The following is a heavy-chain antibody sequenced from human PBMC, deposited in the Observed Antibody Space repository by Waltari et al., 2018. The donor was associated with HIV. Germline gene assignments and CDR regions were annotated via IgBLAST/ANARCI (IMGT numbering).Heavy chain of an antibody. Sequence: QLQLQESGPGLVTPSETLSLTCTVSGGSISRSSYYWGWIRQPPGKGLEWIGSIYYSGSTYYNPSLKSRVTISVDTSKNQFSLKLSSVTAADTAVYYCARPIVVGALGYGMDVWGQGTTVTVSS. J-gene: IGHJ6*02. V-gene: IGHV4-39*01. CDR1: GGSISRSSYY. D-gene: IGHD2-2*01. CDR2: IYYSGST. CDR3: ARPIVVGALGYGMDV.